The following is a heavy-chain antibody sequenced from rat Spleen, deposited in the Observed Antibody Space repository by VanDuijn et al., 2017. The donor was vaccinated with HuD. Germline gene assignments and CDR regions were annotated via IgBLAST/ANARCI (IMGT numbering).Heavy chain of an antibody. Sequence: EVQLVESGGGLVQPGRSLKLSCAASGFTFSDYNMAWVRQAPKKGLEWVATIIYDGSRTYYRDSVKGRFTISRDNAKSTLYLQMDSLRSEETATYYCTTGPRILRLDWFAYWGQGTLVTVSS. CDR3: TTGPRILRLDWFAY. D-gene: IGHD1-6*01. CDR1: GFTFSDYN. CDR2: IIYDGSRT. V-gene: IGHV5S10*01. J-gene: IGHJ3*01.